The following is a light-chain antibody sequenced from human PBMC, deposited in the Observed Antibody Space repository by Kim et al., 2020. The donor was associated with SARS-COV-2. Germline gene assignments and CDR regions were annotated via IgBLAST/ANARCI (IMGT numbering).Light chain of an antibody. CDR2: LGS. CDR1: QSLPHTSGRTY. CDR3: MQALQTPYT. Sequence: EPASISCRSSQSLPHTSGRTYLDWYLQKPGQSPQLLCYLGSNRASRVPDRFSGSGSGADFTLKISRVEADDIWVYYCMQALQTPYTFGQGTKLEI. J-gene: IGKJ2*01. V-gene: IGKV2-28*01.